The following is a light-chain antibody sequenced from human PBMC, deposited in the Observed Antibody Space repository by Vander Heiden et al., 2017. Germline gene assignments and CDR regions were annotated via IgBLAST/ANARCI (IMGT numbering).Light chain of an antibody. CDR3: MQATHWPPT. J-gene: IGKJ4*01. Sequence: DAVLTQSPLFLPVTPGHPASISCKSSQTPVYTDGYTHLSWFQQRPGQSPRRLINKVFNRDSGVPDRFSGSGSDTEFTLDISRVEAEDVAIYYCMQATHWPPTFGGGTTVEIK. CDR2: KVF. CDR1: QTPVYTDGYTH. V-gene: IGKV2-30*01.